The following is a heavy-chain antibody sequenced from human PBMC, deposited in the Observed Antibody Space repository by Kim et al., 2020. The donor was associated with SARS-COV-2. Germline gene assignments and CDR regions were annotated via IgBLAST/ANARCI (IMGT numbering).Heavy chain of an antibody. V-gene: IGHV5-51*01. J-gene: IGHJ4*02. Sequence: SRPSFQGQVTISADKSISTAYLQWSSLKASDTAMYYCARRGYSGNNKDDYWGQGTLVTVSS. CDR3: ARRGYSGNNKDDY. D-gene: IGHD5-12*01.